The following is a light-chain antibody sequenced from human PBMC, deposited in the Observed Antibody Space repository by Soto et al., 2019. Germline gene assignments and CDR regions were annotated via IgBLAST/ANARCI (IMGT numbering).Light chain of an antibody. J-gene: IGKJ4*01. V-gene: IGKV3D-15*01. CDR1: QSVSSN. Sequence: EIVMTQSPATLSVSPEERATLSCRASQSVSSNLAWYQQKPGQAPRLLIYGASTRATGIPARFSGSGSGTEFTLTISSLQSEDFAVYYCQQYNNSPPLTFGGGTKVEIK. CDR3: QQYNNSPPLT. CDR2: GAS.